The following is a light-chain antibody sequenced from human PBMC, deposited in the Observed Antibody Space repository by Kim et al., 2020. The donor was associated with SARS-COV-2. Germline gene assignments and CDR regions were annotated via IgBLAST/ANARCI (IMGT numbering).Light chain of an antibody. CDR2: RDT. CDR1: NIGSKI. V-gene: IGLV3-9*01. Sequence: SGALGQPATITRGASNIGSKIVHWYQQTPGQAPVMVIDRDTNWPSGIPERFSGSTSGNTATLTISRAQAGDEADYYCQVWDSNTWVFGGGTQLTVL. J-gene: IGLJ3*02. CDR3: QVWDSNTWV.